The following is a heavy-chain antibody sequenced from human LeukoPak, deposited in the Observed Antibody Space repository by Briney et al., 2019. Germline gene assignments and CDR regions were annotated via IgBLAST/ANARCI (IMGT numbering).Heavy chain of an antibody. Sequence: SETLSLTCTVSGGSISSGGYYWSWIRQHPGKGLEWIGYIYYSGSTYYNPSLKSRVTISVDTSKNQFSLKLSSVTAADTAVYYCARVVKNYDSSGYYFDYWGQGTLVTVSS. CDR3: ARVVKNYDSSGYYFDY. CDR1: GGSISSGGYY. J-gene: IGHJ4*02. CDR2: IYYSGST. V-gene: IGHV4-31*03. D-gene: IGHD3-22*01.